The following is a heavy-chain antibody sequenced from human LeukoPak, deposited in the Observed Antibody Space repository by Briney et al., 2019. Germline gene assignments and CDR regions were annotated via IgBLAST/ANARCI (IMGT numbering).Heavy chain of an antibody. V-gene: IGHV3-20*04. CDR2: INWNGGST. CDR1: GFTFDDYG. J-gene: IGHJ6*03. Sequence: GGSLTLSCAASGFTFDDYGMSWVRQAPGKGLEWVSGINWNGGSTGYADSVKGRFTVSRDNAKNSLYLQMNSLRAEDTALYYCAREAYYGSGSYYPADYYYYYMDVWGKGTTVTVSS. D-gene: IGHD3-10*01. CDR3: AREAYYGSGSYYPADYYYYYMDV.